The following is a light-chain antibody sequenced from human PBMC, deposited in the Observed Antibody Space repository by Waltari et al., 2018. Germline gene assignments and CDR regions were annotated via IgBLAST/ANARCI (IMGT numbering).Light chain of an antibody. CDR2: DNE. Sequence: QSVVTQPPSASGTPGQRITISCSGSNVNVGSNSVCWFQQLPGAAPKLLIYDNEHRPSGVPDRFPASKSGTSASLAISGLQSEDEADYYCATWDGSQRVFGTGTEVTVL. CDR3: ATWDGSQRV. V-gene: IGLV1-44*01. CDR1: NVNVGSNS. J-gene: IGLJ1*01.